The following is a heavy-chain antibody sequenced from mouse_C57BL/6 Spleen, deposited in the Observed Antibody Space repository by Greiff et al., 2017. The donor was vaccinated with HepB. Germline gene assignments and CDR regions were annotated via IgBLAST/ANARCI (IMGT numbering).Heavy chain of an antibody. CDR1: GFSLTSYG. J-gene: IGHJ3*01. CDR3: ASYGYDVVAY. V-gene: IGHV2-2*01. CDR2: IWSGGST. Sequence: VMLVESGPGLVQPSQSLSITCTVSGFSLTSYGVHWVRQSPGKGLEWLGVIWSGGSTDYNAAFISRLSISKDNSKSQVFFKMNSLQADDTAIYYCASYGYDVVAYWGQGTLVTVSA. D-gene: IGHD2-2*01.